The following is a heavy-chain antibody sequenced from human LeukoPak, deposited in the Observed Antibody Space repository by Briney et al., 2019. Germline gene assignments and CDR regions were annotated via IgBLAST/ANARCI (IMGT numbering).Heavy chain of an antibody. Sequence: GASVNVSCKASGYTFTGYYMHWVRQAPGQGLEWMGWINPNSGGTNYAQKFQGRVTMTRDTSISTAYMELSRLRSDDTAVYYCARDRDDILTVYWFDPWGQGTLVTVSS. CDR1: GYTFTGYY. D-gene: IGHD3-9*01. J-gene: IGHJ5*02. V-gene: IGHV1-2*02. CDR3: ARDRDDILTVYWFDP. CDR2: INPNSGGT.